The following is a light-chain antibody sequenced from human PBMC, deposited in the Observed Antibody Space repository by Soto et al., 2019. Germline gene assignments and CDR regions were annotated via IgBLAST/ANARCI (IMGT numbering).Light chain of an antibody. CDR2: GAS. J-gene: IGKJ5*01. Sequence: EIVVTQSPATLSLSPVERGSLXSTSSQSVSSNLAWYQQRPGQAPRLLIYGASARAAGIPARFSGGGSGTEFTLTISSLQSEDSAVYYCQQYDNWPPITFGQGTRLEI. CDR1: QSVSSN. CDR3: QQYDNWPPIT. V-gene: IGKV3-15*01.